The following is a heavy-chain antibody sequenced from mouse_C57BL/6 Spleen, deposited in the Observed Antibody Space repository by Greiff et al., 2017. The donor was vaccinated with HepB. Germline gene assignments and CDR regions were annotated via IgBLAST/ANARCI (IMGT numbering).Heavy chain of an antibody. CDR3: ARYYGGSYWYFDV. Sequence: QVQLKQPGAELVMPGASVKLSCKASGYTFTSYWMHWVKQRPGQGLEWIGEIDPSDSYTNYNQKFKGKSTLTVDKSSSTAYMQLSSLTSEDSAVYYCARYYGGSYWYFDVWGTGTTVTVSS. D-gene: IGHD1-1*01. V-gene: IGHV1-69*01. CDR1: GYTFTSYW. J-gene: IGHJ1*03. CDR2: IDPSDSYT.